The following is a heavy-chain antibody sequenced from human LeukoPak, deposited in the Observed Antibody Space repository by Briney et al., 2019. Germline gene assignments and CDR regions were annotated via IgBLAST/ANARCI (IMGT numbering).Heavy chain of an antibody. CDR1: GFTFSSYA. J-gene: IGHJ4*02. V-gene: IGHV3-23*01. CDR2: ISGSGGST. Sequence: GGSLRLSCAASGFTFSSYAMSWVRQAPGKGLEWVSAISGSGGSTYYADSVKGRFTISRDNSKNTLYLQMNSLRAEDTAVYYCARLGYCSSTSCSSYLFDYWGQGTLVTVSS. D-gene: IGHD2-2*01. CDR3: ARLGYCSSTSCSSYLFDY.